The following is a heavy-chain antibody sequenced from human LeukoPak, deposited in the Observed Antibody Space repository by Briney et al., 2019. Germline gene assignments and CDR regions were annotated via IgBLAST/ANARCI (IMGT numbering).Heavy chain of an antibody. CDR3: AKDFIYGGFR. V-gene: IGHV3-73*01. D-gene: IGHD3-10*01. Sequence: GGSLRLSCAASQFTFSGSAMHWVRQAPGKGLEWVGRIRSKANSYATAFAASVKDRFTISRDDSKNTAYLQMNSLRAEDTAVYYCAKDFIYGGFRWGQGTLVTVSS. CDR2: IRSKANSYAT. J-gene: IGHJ4*02. CDR1: QFTFSGSA.